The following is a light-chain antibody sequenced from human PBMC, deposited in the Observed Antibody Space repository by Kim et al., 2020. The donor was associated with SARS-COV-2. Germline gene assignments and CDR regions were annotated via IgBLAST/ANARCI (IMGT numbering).Light chain of an antibody. J-gene: IGKJ1*01. CDR2: GAS. Sequence: GENGALSCRRRQNGTSNYLAWYQQTPGQAPRLLIYGASSRATGIPDRFRGSGSGTDFTLTISRLEPEDFAVYYCHQYGNTPWTSGQGTKVDIK. CDR3: HQYGNTPWT. V-gene: IGKV3-20*01. CDR1: QNGTSNY.